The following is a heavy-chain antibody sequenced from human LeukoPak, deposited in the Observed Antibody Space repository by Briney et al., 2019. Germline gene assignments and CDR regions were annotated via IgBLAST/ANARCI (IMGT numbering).Heavy chain of an antibody. CDR1: GFPFSNYW. V-gene: IGHV3-74*01. D-gene: IGHD6-13*01. Sequence: GGSLRLSCAASGFPFSNYWMHWVRQAPGKGLVWVSRVNSDGSTTNYADSVKGRFTISRDNAENTLYMRMNSLRPEDTAVYYCARGYYSSSRIDYWGQGTLVTVSS. CDR3: ARGYYSSSRIDY. J-gene: IGHJ4*02. CDR2: VNSDGSTT.